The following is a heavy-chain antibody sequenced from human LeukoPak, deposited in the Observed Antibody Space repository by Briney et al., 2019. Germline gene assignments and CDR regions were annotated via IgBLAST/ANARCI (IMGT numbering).Heavy chain of an antibody. V-gene: IGHV1-2*02. Sequence: ASVKVSCKPSGYSFTGYYMHWVRQGPGQGLEWMGGINPNSGGTNYAQKFQDRVTMTRDTSISTAYMELSRLRSDDTAVYYCARDLEVRGVLYYFDYWGQGTLVTVSS. D-gene: IGHD3-10*01. CDR1: GYSFTGYY. J-gene: IGHJ4*02. CDR2: INPNSGGT. CDR3: ARDLEVRGVLYYFDY.